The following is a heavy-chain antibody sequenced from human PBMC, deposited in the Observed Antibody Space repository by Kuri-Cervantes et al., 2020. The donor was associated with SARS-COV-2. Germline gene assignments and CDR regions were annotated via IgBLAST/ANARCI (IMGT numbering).Heavy chain of an antibody. CDR3: ARDGRGSSSEWFDP. CDR1: GFTSSSYA. CDR2: ISYDGSNK. D-gene: IGHD6-6*01. V-gene: IGHV3-30-3*01. Sequence: GESLKISCAASGFTSSSYAMHWVRQAPGKGLEWVAVISYDGSNKYYADSVKGRFTISRDNSKNTLYLQMNSLRAEDTAVYYCARDGRGSSSEWFDPWGQGTLVTVSS. J-gene: IGHJ5*02.